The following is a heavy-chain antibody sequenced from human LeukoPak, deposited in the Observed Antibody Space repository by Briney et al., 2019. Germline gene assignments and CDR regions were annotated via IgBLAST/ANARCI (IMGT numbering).Heavy chain of an antibody. V-gene: IGHV3-74*01. J-gene: IGHJ4*02. CDR2: INSDGSST. CDR3: AREAIVVVPAATLFDY. Sequence: GGSLRLTCAASGFTFSSYWMHWVGQAPGKGLVRVSRINSDGSSTSYVDSVKGRFAISRDNAKNTLYLQMNSLRAEDTAVYYCAREAIVVVPAATLFDYWGQGTLVTVSS. D-gene: IGHD2-2*01. CDR1: GFTFSSYW.